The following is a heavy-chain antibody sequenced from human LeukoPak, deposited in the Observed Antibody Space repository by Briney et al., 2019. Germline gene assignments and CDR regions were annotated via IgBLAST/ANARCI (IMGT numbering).Heavy chain of an antibody. V-gene: IGHV4-39*07. CDR2: IYYSGST. CDR3: ARMFLRPTLAWYYFDY. CDR1: DGSISSSSYY. D-gene: IGHD3-3*01. J-gene: IGHJ4*02. Sequence: SETLSLTCTVSDGSISSSSYYWGWIRQPPGKGLEWIGSIYYSGSTYYNPSLKSRVTISVDTSKNQFSLKLSSVTAADTAVYYCARMFLRPTLAWYYFDYWGQGTLVTVSS.